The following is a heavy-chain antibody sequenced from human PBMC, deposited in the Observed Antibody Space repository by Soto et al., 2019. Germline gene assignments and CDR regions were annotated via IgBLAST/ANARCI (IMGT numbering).Heavy chain of an antibody. CDR3: AREVGYCSGGSCYSGSVWFDP. V-gene: IGHV1-69*06. J-gene: IGHJ5*02. D-gene: IGHD2-15*01. CDR2: IIPIFGTA. CDR1: GGTFSSYA. Sequence: QVQLVQSGAEVKKPGSSVKVSCKASGGTFSSYAISWVRQAPGQGLEWMGGIIPIFGTANYAQKFQGRVTINADKSTSTAYMELSSLRSEDTAVYYCAREVGYCSGGSCYSGSVWFDPWGQGTLVTVSS.